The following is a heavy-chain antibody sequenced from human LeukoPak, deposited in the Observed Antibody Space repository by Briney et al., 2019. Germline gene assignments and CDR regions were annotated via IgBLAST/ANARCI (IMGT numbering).Heavy chain of an antibody. Sequence: ASVKVSCKASGYTFTGYYMHWVRQAPGQGLEWMGWINPNSGGTNYAQKFQGRVTMTRDTPISTAYMELSRLRSDDTAVYYCARDLEDTAMGHNWFGPWGQGTLVTVSS. CDR3: ARDLEDTAMGHNWFGP. D-gene: IGHD5-18*01. CDR1: GYTFTGYY. CDR2: INPNSGGT. J-gene: IGHJ5*02. V-gene: IGHV1-2*02.